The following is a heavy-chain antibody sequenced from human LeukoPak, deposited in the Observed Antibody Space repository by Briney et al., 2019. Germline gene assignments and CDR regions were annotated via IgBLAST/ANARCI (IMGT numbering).Heavy chain of an antibody. CDR2: IYYSGSS. CDR1: GGSISSSSYY. J-gene: IGHJ4*02. CDR3: ARQPDYYGSGSSFDY. Sequence: SETLSLTCTVSGGSISSSSYYWGWIRQPPGKGLEWIGSIYYSGSSYYNPSLKSRVAMSVDTSKNRISLKLSSVTAADTAVYYCARQPDYYGSGSSFDYWGQGTLVTVSS. V-gene: IGHV4-39*01. D-gene: IGHD3-10*01.